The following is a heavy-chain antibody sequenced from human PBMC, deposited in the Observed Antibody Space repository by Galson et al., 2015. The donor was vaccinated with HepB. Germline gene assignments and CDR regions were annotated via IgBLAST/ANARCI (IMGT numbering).Heavy chain of an antibody. CDR2: IYSGGST. V-gene: IGHV3-66*01. Sequence: SLRLSCAASGFTVSSNYMSWVRQAPGKGLEWVSVIYSGGSTYYADSVKGRFTISRDNSKNTLYLQMNSLRAEDTAVYYCARERGYNFRWFDPWGQGTLVTVSS. J-gene: IGHJ5*02. CDR3: ARERGYNFRWFDP. D-gene: IGHD5-24*01. CDR1: GFTVSSNY.